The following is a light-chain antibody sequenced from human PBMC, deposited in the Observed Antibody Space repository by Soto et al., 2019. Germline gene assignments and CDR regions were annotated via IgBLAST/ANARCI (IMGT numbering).Light chain of an antibody. CDR3: QQYYSTPPYT. CDR1: QSVLYSSNNKNY. CDR2: WAS. J-gene: IGKJ2*01. Sequence: DIVMTQSPDSLAVSLGERATINCKSSQSVLYSSNNKNYLAWYQQKPGQPPKLLIYWASTRESGVPDRFSGSGSGTDFTHNISSLQAEDVAVYYCQQYYSTPPYTFGQGTKLEIK. V-gene: IGKV4-1*01.